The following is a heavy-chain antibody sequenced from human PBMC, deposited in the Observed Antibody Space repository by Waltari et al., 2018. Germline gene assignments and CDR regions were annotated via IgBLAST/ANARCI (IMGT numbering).Heavy chain of an antibody. V-gene: IGHV4-34*01. Sequence: QVQLQQWGAGLLKPSETLSLTCAVYGGSFSGYYWSWIRQPPGKGLEWIGEINHSGSTNDNPSLKSRVTISVDTSKNQFSLKLSSVTAADTAVYYCARDIAAAGTRWFDPWGQGTLVTVSS. D-gene: IGHD6-13*01. CDR2: INHSGST. CDR1: GGSFSGYY. J-gene: IGHJ5*02. CDR3: ARDIAAAGTRWFDP.